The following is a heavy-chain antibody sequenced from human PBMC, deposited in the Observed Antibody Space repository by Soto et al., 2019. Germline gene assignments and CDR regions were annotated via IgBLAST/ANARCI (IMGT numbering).Heavy chain of an antibody. CDR2: ISSSSNFK. CDR3: TTEEFDVDY. D-gene: IGHD3-10*01. CDR1: GFALSSYA. Sequence: EVQQVESGGGLVKPGESLRLSCTVSGFALSSYARTWVRQAPGKGLEWLASISSSSNFKYYGDSVKGRFIISRGNAKNSLYLQMNSLSVEDTAMYFCTTEEFDVDYWGQGTLVTVSS. J-gene: IGHJ4*02. V-gene: IGHV3-21*01.